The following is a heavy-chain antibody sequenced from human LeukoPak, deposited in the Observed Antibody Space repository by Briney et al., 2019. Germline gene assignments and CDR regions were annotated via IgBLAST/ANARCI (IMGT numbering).Heavy chain of an antibody. J-gene: IGHJ4*02. D-gene: IGHD6-6*01. V-gene: IGHV3-30*03. CDR3: ASTRSSDFDY. CDR1: GFTFSSYG. CDR2: ISYDGSNK. Sequence: RGSLRLSCAASGFTFSSYGMHWVRQAPGKGVEWVAVISYDGSNKYYADSVKGRFTISRDNSKNTLYLQMNSLRAEDTAVYYCASTRSSDFDYWGQGTLVTVSS.